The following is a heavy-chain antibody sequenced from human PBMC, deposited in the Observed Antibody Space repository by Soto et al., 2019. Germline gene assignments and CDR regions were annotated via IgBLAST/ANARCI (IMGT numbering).Heavy chain of an antibody. D-gene: IGHD3-22*01. CDR3: ARATYYYDSSGYSGGAFDI. Sequence: PRLSCAASGFTVSSNYMSWVRQAPGKGLEWVSVIYSGGSTYYADSVKGRFTISRDNSKNTLYLQMNSLRAEDTAVYYCARATYYYDSSGYSGGAFDIWGQGTMVTVSS. V-gene: IGHV3-53*01. CDR1: GFTVSSNY. CDR2: IYSGGST. J-gene: IGHJ3*02.